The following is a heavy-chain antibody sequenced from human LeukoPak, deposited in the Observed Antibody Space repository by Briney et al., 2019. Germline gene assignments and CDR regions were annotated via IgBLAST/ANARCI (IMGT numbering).Heavy chain of an antibody. V-gene: IGHV3-74*01. J-gene: IGHJ4*02. D-gene: IGHD6-19*01. Sequence: GGSLRLSCAASGLTFSSHWMHWVRQAPGKGLVWVSRITNDGSSTTYADSVKGRFTISRDNAKNSLYLQMNSLRAEDTAVYYCARSRSGNSSGWYVDYWGQGTLVTVSS. CDR3: ARSRSGNSSGWYVDY. CDR1: GLTFSSHW. CDR2: ITNDGSST.